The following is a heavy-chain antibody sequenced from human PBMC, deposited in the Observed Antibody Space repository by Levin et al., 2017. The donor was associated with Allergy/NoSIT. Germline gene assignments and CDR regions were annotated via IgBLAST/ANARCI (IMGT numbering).Heavy chain of an antibody. Sequence: LSLTCAASGFPFSSYAMSWVRQAPGKGLEWVSTISDGGVSTYYADSVKGRFTISRDNSKNTLYLQMNSLRAEDTAVYYCARGRSGSCYSAVRYWGQGTLVTVSS. CDR1: GFPFSSYA. CDR3: ARGRSGSCYSAVRY. J-gene: IGHJ4*02. D-gene: IGHD2-15*01. V-gene: IGHV3-23*01. CDR2: ISDGGVST.